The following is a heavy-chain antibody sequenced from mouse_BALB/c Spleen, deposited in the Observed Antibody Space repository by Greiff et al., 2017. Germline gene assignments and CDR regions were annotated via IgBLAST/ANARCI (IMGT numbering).Heavy chain of an antibody. CDR1: GFTFSDYY. D-gene: IGHD2-14*01. V-gene: IGHV5-4*02. CDR2: ISDGGSYT. CDR3: ARGPAHYRYDEDYAMDY. J-gene: IGHJ4*01. Sequence: EVKLVESGGGLVKPGGSLKLSCAASGFTFSDYYMYWVRQTPEKRLEWVATISDGGSYTYYPDSVKGRFTISRDNAKNNLYLQMSSLKSEDTAMYYCARGPAHYRYDEDYAMDYWGQGTSVTVSS.